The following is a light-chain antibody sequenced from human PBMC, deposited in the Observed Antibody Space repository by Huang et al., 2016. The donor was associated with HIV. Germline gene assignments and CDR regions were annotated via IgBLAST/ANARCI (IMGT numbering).Light chain of an antibody. CDR1: RSISTN. CDR3: QQYNNWPPEGT. Sequence: IVMTQSPATLSVSPGERATLSCRASRSISTNLAWYQQRRGQVPRLLIYDASTRATGSPARCSGSGSGTEFTLTISSLQSEDFAVYFCQQYNNWPPEGTFGPGTRVDMK. CDR2: DAS. V-gene: IGKV3-15*01. J-gene: IGKJ3*01.